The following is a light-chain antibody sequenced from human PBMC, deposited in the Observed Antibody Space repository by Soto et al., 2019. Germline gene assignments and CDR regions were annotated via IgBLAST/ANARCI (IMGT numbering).Light chain of an antibody. CDR3: KSYDSSLRGYV. Sequence: QSLLTLPPSVSGAPGQRRTISCTGSISNIGAGYDVHWYQQLPGTAPKLLIYANTARPSGVPARFSGSKSGTSASLAINGLQTEDEADYYCKSYDSSLRGYVFGTGTKVTVL. CDR1: ISNIGAGYD. CDR2: ANT. J-gene: IGLJ1*01. V-gene: IGLV1-40*01.